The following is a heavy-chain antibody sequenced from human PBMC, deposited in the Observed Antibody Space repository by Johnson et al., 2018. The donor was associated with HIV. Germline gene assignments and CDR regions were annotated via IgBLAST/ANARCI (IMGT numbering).Heavy chain of an antibody. CDR3: TGAEWHDAFDI. CDR1: GFTFSSYA. Sequence: VQLVESGGGVVQPGRSLRLSCAASGFTFSSYAMHWVRQAPGKGLEWVSTITGSSGSTYYADSVKGRFTISRDNSKNTLFLQMNSLKTEDTAVYYCTGAEWHDAFDIWGQGTMVTVSS. CDR2: ITGSSGST. V-gene: IGHV3-23*04. D-gene: IGHD1-1*01. J-gene: IGHJ3*02.